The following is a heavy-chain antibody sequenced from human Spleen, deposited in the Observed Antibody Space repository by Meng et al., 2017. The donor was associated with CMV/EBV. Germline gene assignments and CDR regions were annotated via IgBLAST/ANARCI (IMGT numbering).Heavy chain of an antibody. J-gene: IGHJ3*01. V-gene: IGHV4-61*01. CDR2: IYYIGSS. CDR3: ARDGDSSGDAFAF. CDR1: GGSVSSGSSY. Sequence: SETLSLTCSVSGGSVSSGSSYWTWIRQAPGKGLEWIGYIYYIGSSKYNPSLKSRVTISVDMSKNQFSLKLSSVTAADTAVYYCARDGDSSGDAFAFWGQGTMVTVSS. D-gene: IGHD3-22*01.